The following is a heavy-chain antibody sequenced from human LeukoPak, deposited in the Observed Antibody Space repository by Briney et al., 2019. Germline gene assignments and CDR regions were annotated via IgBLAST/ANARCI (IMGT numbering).Heavy chain of an antibody. V-gene: IGHV4-34*01. CDR1: GFTFSSYA. CDR3: ARGDSNHNPWYSSSWSSYYFDY. J-gene: IGHJ4*02. CDR2: INHSGSI. Sequence: AGGSLRLSCAASGFTFSSYAMSWVRQPPGKGLEWIGEINHSGSINYNPSLKSRVTISVDTSKNQFSLKLSSVTAADTAVYYCARGDSNHNPWYSSSWSSYYFDYWGQGTLVTVSS. D-gene: IGHD6-13*01.